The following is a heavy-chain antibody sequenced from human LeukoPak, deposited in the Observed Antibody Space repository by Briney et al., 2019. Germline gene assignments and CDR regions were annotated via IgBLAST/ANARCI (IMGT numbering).Heavy chain of an antibody. Sequence: PSETLSLTCTVSGGSISSYYWSWLRQPPGKGLEGIGEIKHSGSTNYNPSLKSRVTISVDTSKNQFSLKLSSVTAADTAVYYCARGLLMLDVWGSYRFSYYFDYWGQGTLVSVSS. V-gene: IGHV4-34*01. CDR2: IKHSGST. CDR3: ARGLLMLDVWGSYRFSYYFDY. D-gene: IGHD3-16*02. CDR1: GGSISSYY. J-gene: IGHJ4*02.